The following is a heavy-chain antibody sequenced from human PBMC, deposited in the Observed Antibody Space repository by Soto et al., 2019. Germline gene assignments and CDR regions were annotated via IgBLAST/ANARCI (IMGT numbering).Heavy chain of an antibody. V-gene: IGHV3-7*04. D-gene: IGHD1-26*01. J-gene: IGHJ4*02. CDR1: ESTVSRDW. Sequence: EVHLVESGGGLVQTGGSLRLSCAIFESTVSRDWMNWVRQAPGKGLEWVAHINQDGSEKYYVDSVKGRFNISRDNAKKSLSLQMNSPRPADTAMYYCSGGVGDAVWGQGTLVTVSS. CDR3: SGGVGDAV. CDR2: INQDGSEK.